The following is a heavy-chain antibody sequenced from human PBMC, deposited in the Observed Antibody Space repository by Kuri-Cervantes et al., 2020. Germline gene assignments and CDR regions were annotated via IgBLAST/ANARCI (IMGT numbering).Heavy chain of an antibody. CDR2: IYYSGST. V-gene: IGHV4-31*02. CDR3: AGVPAAIRAGGWFDP. CDR1: GGSFSGYY. J-gene: IGHJ5*02. D-gene: IGHD2-2*01. Sequence: LRLSCAVYGGSFSGYYWSWIRQHPGKGLEWIGYIYYSGSTYYNPSLKSRVTISVDTSKNQFSLKLSSVTAADTAVYYCAGVPAAIRAGGWFDPWGQGTLVTVSS.